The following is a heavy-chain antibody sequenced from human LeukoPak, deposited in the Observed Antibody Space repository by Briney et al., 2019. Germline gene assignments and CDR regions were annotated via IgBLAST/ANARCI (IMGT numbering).Heavy chain of an antibody. CDR2: IIPILGIA. D-gene: IGHD4-17*01. V-gene: IGHV1-69*04. CDR1: GYTFTSYG. CDR3: GVTTVLYGMDV. J-gene: IGHJ6*02. Sequence: EASVKVSCKASGYTFTSYGISWVRQAPGQGLEWMGRIIPILGIANYAQKFQGRVTITADKSTSTAYMELSSLRSEDTAVYYCGVTTVLYGMDVWGQGTTVTVSS.